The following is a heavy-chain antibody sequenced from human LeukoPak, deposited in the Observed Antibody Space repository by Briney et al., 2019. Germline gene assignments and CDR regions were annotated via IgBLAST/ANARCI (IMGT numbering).Heavy chain of an antibody. Sequence: GGSLRLSCAASGFTFSSYAMSWVRQAPGKGLEWVSAISGSGGSTYYADSVKGRFTISRDNSKNTLYLQMNSLRAEATAVYYCAKDRRDATAMVTIFDYWGQGTLVTVSS. CDR1: GFTFSSYA. D-gene: IGHD5-18*01. CDR2: ISGSGGST. J-gene: IGHJ4*02. CDR3: AKDRRDATAMVTIFDY. V-gene: IGHV3-23*01.